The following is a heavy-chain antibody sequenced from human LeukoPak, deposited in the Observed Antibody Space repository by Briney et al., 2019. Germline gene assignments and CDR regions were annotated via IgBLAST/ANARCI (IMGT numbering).Heavy chain of an antibody. D-gene: IGHD3-22*01. CDR3: TRSGYRHPYHFDS. Sequence: PGGSLRLSCAASGFSVRTTYMSWVRQAPGKRLGWVSVLYTGGGTDHADSVKGRFTISRDNSKNTLSLQMNSLRVEDTAIYYCTRSGYRHPYHFDSWGQGTLVIVSS. CDR2: LYTGGGT. J-gene: IGHJ4*02. CDR1: GFSVRTTY. V-gene: IGHV3-53*01.